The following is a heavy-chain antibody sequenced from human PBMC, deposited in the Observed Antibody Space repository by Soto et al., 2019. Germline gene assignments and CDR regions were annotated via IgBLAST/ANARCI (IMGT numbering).Heavy chain of an antibody. Sequence: QVQLVQSGAELKKPGSSVKVSCKASGGTFSSYSINWVRQAPGQGREWMGEIIPIFGTANYAQKFPGRVTITADESPSTDYMELSSLRSEHTAVDYGARDGGRHSGGSDYWGQGTLVPVSS. D-gene: IGHD1-26*01. CDR3: ARDGGRHSGGSDY. J-gene: IGHJ4*02. CDR2: IIPIFGTA. V-gene: IGHV1-69*01. CDR1: GGTFSSYS.